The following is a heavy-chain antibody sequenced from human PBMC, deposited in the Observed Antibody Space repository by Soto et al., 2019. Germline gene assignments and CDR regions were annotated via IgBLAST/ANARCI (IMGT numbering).Heavy chain of an antibody. Sequence: ESGPTLVNPTQTLTLTCTFSGFSLTTRGVAVGWIRQPPGKALEWLAVIYWDDDKRHNPSLKNRLTITKDTSRNQVVLTLTNMDPLDTGTYYCAHGDGSLGRDWFDPWGQGTLVTVPQ. D-gene: IGHD3-10*01. CDR3: AHGDGSLGRDWFDP. CDR1: GFSLTTRGVA. CDR2: IYWDDDK. J-gene: IGHJ5*02. V-gene: IGHV2-5*02.